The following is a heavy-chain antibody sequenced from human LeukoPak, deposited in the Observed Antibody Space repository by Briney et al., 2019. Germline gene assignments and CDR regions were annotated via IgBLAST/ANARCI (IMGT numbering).Heavy chain of an antibody. D-gene: IGHD2-2*01. CDR1: GFTFSSYG. J-gene: IGHJ5*02. CDR3: AADIVVVPAAP. V-gene: IGHV3-33*01. CDR2: IWYDGSNK. Sequence: GRSLRLSCAASGFTFSSYGMHWVRQAPGKGLEWVAVIWYDGSNKYYADSVKGRFTIFRDNSKNTLYLQMNSLRAEDTAVYYCAADIVVVPAAPWGQGTLVTVSS.